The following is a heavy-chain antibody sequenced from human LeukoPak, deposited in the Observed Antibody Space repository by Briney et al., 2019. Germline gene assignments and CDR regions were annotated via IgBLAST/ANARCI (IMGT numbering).Heavy chain of an antibody. CDR2: IYTSGST. D-gene: IGHD3-22*01. CDR3: ARSLWDSSGYYYYFDY. J-gene: IGHJ4*02. CDR1: GGSISSYY. V-gene: IGHV4-4*07. Sequence: SETLSLTCTVSGGSISSYYWSWIRQPAGKGLEWVGRIYTSGSTNYNPSLKSRVTMSVDTSKNQFYLRLSSVTAADTAVYYCARSLWDSSGYYYYFDYWGQGTLVTVSS.